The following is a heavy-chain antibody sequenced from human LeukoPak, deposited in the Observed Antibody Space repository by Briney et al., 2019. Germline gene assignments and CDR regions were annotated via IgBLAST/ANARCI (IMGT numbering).Heavy chain of an antibody. J-gene: IGHJ4*02. Sequence: GGSLRLSCAVSGITLSNYGMSWVRQAPGKGLEGVADISGSGGGTNYADSVKGRFTISRDNPRNTLYLQMNSLRAEDTAVYFCAKRGVVIRVILVGFHKEAYYFDSWGQGALVTVSS. V-gene: IGHV3-23*01. CDR1: GITLSNYG. D-gene: IGHD3-22*01. CDR3: AKRGVVIRVILVGFHKEAYYFDS. CDR2: ISGSGGGT.